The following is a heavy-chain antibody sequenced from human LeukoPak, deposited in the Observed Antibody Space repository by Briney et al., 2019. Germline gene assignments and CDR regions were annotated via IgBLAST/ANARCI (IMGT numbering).Heavy chain of an antibody. D-gene: IGHD1-26*01. Sequence: SETLSLTCTVSGGSISRYHWAWIRQSPGKGLEWMAHIYYSGSTNYNPSLKSRVTISVDTSKNQFSLKLTSVTAADTAVYYCARGSLVGTESSAFDIWGQGTMVTISP. V-gene: IGHV4-59*01. CDR2: IYYSGST. CDR1: GGSISRYH. CDR3: ARGSLVGTESSAFDI. J-gene: IGHJ3*02.